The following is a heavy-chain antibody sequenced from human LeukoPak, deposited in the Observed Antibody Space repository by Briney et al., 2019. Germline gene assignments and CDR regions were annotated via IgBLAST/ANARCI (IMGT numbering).Heavy chain of an antibody. Sequence: GGSLRLSCAASGFIFSNYNMNWVRQAPGKGLEWVSYISSNSNSIYYADFVKGRFTISGDNAKNSLSLQMNSLRDEDTAVYYCARGSNYDFWSPFDIWGQGTMVTVSS. J-gene: IGHJ3*02. CDR2: ISSNSNSI. CDR1: GFIFSNYN. CDR3: ARGSNYDFWSPFDI. V-gene: IGHV3-48*02. D-gene: IGHD3-3*01.